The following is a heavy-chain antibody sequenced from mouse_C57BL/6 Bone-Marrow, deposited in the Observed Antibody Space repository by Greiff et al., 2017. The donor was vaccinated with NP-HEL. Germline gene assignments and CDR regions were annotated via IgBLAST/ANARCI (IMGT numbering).Heavy chain of an antibody. CDR2: IYPGGGYT. Sequence: QVQLQQSGAELVRPGTSVKMSCKASGYTFTNYWIGWAKQRPGHGLEWIGDIYPGGGYTNYNAKLKGKATLTADKSSSTAYMQFSSLTSEDSDIYYCARSYDGYLFAYWGQGTLVTVSA. V-gene: IGHV1-63*01. J-gene: IGHJ3*01. D-gene: IGHD2-3*01. CDR1: GYTFTNYW. CDR3: ARSYDGYLFAY.